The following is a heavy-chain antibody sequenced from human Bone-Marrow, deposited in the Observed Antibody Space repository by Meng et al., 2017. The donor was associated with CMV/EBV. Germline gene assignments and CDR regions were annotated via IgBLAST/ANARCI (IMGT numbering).Heavy chain of an antibody. Sequence: GSLRLSCTVSGGSISSSSYYWGWIRQPPGKGLEWIGSIYYSGSTYYNPSLKSRVTISVDTSKNQFSLKLSSVTAADTAVYYCARSITIFGVVRRGNYYGMDVWGQGTTVTVSS. CDR2: IYYSGST. J-gene: IGHJ6*02. CDR3: ARSITIFGVVRRGNYYGMDV. CDR1: GGSISSSSYY. V-gene: IGHV4-39*07. D-gene: IGHD3-3*01.